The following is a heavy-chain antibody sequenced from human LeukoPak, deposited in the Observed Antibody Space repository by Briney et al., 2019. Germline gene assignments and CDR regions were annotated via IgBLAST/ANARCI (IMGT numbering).Heavy chain of an antibody. D-gene: IGHD3-10*01. Sequence: PGGSLRLSCAASGFTFSSYSMNWVRQAPGKGLEWVSSISSSSSYIYYADSVKGRFTISRDNAKNSLYLQMNSLRDEDTAVYYCARDSGVFTMVRGVISDYWGQGTLVTVSS. V-gene: IGHV3-21*01. CDR1: GFTFSSYS. CDR2: ISSSSSYI. CDR3: ARDSGVFTMVRGVISDY. J-gene: IGHJ4*02.